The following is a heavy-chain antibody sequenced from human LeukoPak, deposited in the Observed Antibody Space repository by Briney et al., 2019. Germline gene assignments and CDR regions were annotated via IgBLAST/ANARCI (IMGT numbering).Heavy chain of an antibody. CDR2: INSDGSST. J-gene: IGHJ4*02. CDR3: ARGGVYSYGSFDY. Sequence: GGSLRLSCAASGFTFSSYWMHWVRQAPGRGLVWVSRINSDGSSTSYADSVKGRLTISRDKAKNTLYVQMNSLRAEDTAVYYCARGGVYSYGSFDYWGQGTLVTVSS. V-gene: IGHV3-74*01. D-gene: IGHD5-18*01. CDR1: GFTFSSYW.